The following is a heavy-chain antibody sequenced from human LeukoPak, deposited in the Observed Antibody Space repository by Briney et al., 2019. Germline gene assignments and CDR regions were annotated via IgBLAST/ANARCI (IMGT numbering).Heavy chain of an antibody. Sequence: GGSLRLSCAASGFTFSSYAMSWVLQAPGKGLEWVSGINWSGGRTSYADSVKGRFTISRDNAKNSLYLQMNSLTGEDTAVYYCARESSSSWRDAFDFWGQGTRVTVSS. J-gene: IGHJ3*01. V-gene: IGHV3-20*04. D-gene: IGHD6-13*01. CDR3: ARESSSSWRDAFDF. CDR1: GFTFSSYA. CDR2: INWSGGRT.